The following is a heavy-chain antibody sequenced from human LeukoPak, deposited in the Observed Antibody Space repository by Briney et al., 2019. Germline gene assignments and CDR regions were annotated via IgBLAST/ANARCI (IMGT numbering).Heavy chain of an antibody. V-gene: IGHV3-7*01. J-gene: IGHJ4*02. Sequence: GGSLRLSCAGSGFTFSNFWMNRVRQAPGKGLEWVANIKQDGSEKCYVDSVKGRFTISRDNSKNSLFLQMNSLRAEDTAVYYCASLGYWGQGTLVTVSS. CDR1: GFTFSNFW. CDR2: IKQDGSEK. CDR3: ASLGY.